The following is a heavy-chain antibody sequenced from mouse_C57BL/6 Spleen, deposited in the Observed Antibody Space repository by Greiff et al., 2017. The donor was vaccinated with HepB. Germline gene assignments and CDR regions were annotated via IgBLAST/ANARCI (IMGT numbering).Heavy chain of an antibody. CDR3: TRDDYGSSHDY. CDR1: GYTFTDYE. CDR2: IDPETGGT. D-gene: IGHD1-1*01. V-gene: IGHV1-15*01. Sequence: QVQLKQSGAELVRPGASVTLSCKASGYTFTDYEMHWVKQTPVHGLEWIGAIDPETGGTAYNQKFKGKAILTADKSSSTAYMELRSLTSEDSAVYYCTRDDYGSSHDYWGQGTTLTVSS. J-gene: IGHJ2*01.